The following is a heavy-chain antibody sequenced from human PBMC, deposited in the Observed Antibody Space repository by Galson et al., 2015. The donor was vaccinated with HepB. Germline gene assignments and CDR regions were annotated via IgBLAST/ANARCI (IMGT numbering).Heavy chain of an antibody. V-gene: IGHV3-48*04. CDR2: ISSSSTTI. CDR3: ARELYGDPAYFDY. Sequence: SLRLSCAASTFIFSTYSMNWVRQAPGKGLEWVSYISSSSTTIYYADSVKGRFTISRDNAKNSLYLQMNSLRAEDTAVYYCARELYGDPAYFDYWGQGTLVTVSS. CDR1: TFIFSTYS. J-gene: IGHJ4*02. D-gene: IGHD4-17*01.